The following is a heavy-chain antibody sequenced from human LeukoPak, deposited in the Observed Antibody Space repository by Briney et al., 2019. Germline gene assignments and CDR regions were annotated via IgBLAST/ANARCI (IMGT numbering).Heavy chain of an antibody. V-gene: IGHV3-30-3*01. Sequence: GGSLRLSCAASGFTFSSYAMHWVRQAPGKGLEWVAVISYDGGNKYYADSVKGRFTISRDNSKNTLYLQTNSLRAEDTAVYYCARVSGLTGYYLTFDYWGQGTLVTVSS. CDR1: GFTFSSYA. J-gene: IGHJ4*02. D-gene: IGHD3-9*01. CDR3: ARVSGLTGYYLTFDY. CDR2: ISYDGGNK.